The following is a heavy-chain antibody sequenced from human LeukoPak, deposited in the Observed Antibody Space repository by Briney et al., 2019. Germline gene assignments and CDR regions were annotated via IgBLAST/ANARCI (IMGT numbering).Heavy chain of an antibody. CDR1: RFIFSRYD. V-gene: IGHV3-13*01. Sequence: GGSLRLSCAACRFIFSRYDMHWVRQRTGKGLEWVSGIGSVGDTYYPGSVKGRFTISRDNSKNTLYLQMNSLRAEDTAVYYCANLLRWEPYWGQGTLVTVSS. CDR2: IGSVGDT. J-gene: IGHJ4*02. CDR3: ANLLRWEPY. D-gene: IGHD4-23*01.